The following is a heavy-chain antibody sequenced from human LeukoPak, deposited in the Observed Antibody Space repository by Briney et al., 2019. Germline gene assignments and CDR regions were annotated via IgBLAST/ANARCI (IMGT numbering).Heavy chain of an antibody. D-gene: IGHD3/OR15-3a*01. CDR2: IYYSGST. J-gene: IGHJ4*02. CDR3: ARETGSGLFILP. CDR1: GGSISSSSYY. V-gene: IGHV4-39*07. Sequence: SETLSLTCTVSGGSISSSSYYWGWIRQPPGKGLEWIGSIYYSGSTYYNPSLKSRVTISVDTSKNQFSLKLSSVTAADTAVYYCARETGSGLFILPGGQGTLVTVSS.